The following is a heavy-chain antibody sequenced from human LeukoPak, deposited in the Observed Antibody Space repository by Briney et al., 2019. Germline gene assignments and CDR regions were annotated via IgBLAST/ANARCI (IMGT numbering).Heavy chain of an antibody. J-gene: IGHJ3*02. CDR2: IYYSGST. CDR3: ATRGSLLPGAFDI. V-gene: IGHV4-30-4*08. Sequence: SQTLSLTCTVSGGSISSGDYYWSWIRQPPGTGLEWIGYIYYSGSTYYNPSLKSRVTISVDTSKNQFSLKLSSVTAADAAVYYCATRGSLLPGAFDIWGQGTMVTVSS. CDR1: GGSISSGDYY. D-gene: IGHD3-22*01.